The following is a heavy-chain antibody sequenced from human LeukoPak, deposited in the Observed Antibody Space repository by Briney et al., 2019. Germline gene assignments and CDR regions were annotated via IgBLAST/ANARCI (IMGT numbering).Heavy chain of an antibody. Sequence: GGSLRLSCXASGFTFSNYWMTWVRQAPGKGLEWVAHINQDGSEEHYMDSVKARFTISRDNAKNSLSLQMNSLRAEDTAVYYCVRDGGVSGYDLLDYWGQGTLVTVSS. D-gene: IGHD5-12*01. V-gene: IGHV3-7*01. CDR3: VRDGGVSGYDLLDY. CDR2: INQDGSEE. CDR1: GFTFSNYW. J-gene: IGHJ4*02.